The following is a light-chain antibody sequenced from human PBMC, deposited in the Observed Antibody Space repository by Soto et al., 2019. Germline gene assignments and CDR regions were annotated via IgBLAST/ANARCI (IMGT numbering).Light chain of an antibody. J-gene: IGKJ1*01. CDR2: AAS. Sequence: DIQMTQSPYSMYASVGDRVTITCRASQSISTYLNWYQQKAGLAHKLLSDAASSLQSGVQSRCSGSGSGTDCTLTSSSLPPEDFATYYCQQTYSTPPTFGQGTKVDIK. CDR1: QSISTY. CDR3: QQTYSTPPT. V-gene: IGKV1-39*01.